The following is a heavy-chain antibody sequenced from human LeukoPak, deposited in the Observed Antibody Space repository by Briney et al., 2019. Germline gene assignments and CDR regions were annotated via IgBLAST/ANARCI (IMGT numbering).Heavy chain of an antibody. CDR3: ARFRYTYRSHVFDY. CDR2: ISYSGST. V-gene: IGHV4-59*01. CDR1: GGSISGYY. Sequence: SETLSLTCTVSGGSISGYYWSWIRQPPGKGLEWIGYISYSGSTNYNPSLKSRVTISLITSKNQFSLKLSSVTAADTAVYYCARFRYTYRSHVFDYWGQGTLVTVSS. D-gene: IGHD5-18*01. J-gene: IGHJ4*02.